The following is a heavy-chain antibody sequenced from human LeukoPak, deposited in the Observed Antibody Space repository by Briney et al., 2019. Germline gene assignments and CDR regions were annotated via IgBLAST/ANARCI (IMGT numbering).Heavy chain of an antibody. CDR1: GGSISSYY. V-gene: IGHV4-59*08. CDR3: ARHIDFYYFDY. J-gene: IGHJ4*02. CDR2: IYYSGST. Sequence: PSETLSLTCTVSGGSISSYYWSWIRQPPGKGLEWIGYIYYSGSTNYNLSLKSRVTISVDTSKNQFSLKLSSVTAADTAVYYCARHIDFYYFDYWGQGTLVTVSS. D-gene: IGHD3-3*01.